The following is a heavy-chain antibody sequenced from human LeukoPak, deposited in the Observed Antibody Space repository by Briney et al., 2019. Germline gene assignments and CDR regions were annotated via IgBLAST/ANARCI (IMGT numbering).Heavy chain of an antibody. J-gene: IGHJ4*02. Sequence: ASVKVSCKASGYTFTSRYMHWVRQAPGQGLEWMGIINPSNGDTSYAQKFQGRVTVTRDTSTSTVHMELSGLRSEDTAVYYCARDQEGFDYWGQGTLVTVSS. CDR2: INPSNGDT. V-gene: IGHV1-46*01. CDR1: GYTFTSRY. CDR3: ARDQEGFDY.